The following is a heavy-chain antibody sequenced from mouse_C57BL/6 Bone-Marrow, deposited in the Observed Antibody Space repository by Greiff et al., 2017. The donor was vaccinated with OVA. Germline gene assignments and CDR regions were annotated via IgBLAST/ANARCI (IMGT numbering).Heavy chain of an antibody. CDR1: GYTFTSYW. CDR3: ARYCYHYYAMDY. Sequence: QVQLQQPGTDLVKPGASVKLSCKASGYTFTSYWMHWVKQRPGQGLEWIGNINPSNGGTNYNEKFKSKATLTVDKSSSTAYMQLSSLTSEDSAVYYCARYCYHYYAMDYWGQGTSVTVSS. CDR2: INPSNGGT. V-gene: IGHV1-53*01. D-gene: IGHD2-12*01. J-gene: IGHJ4*01.